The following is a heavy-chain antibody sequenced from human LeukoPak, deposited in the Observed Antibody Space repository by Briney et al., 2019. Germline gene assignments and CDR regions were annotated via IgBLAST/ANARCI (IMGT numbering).Heavy chain of an antibody. CDR1: DDSISSSTYY. J-gene: IGHJ4*02. Sequence: PSETLSLTCIISDDSISSSTYYWGWIRQPPGKGLEWIGTLYYSGKTYYNPSLKSRVTISIDTSKNQFSLRLSSVTAADTAVYYCARDDRVAAPTYWGQGTLVTVSS. CDR2: LYYSGKT. V-gene: IGHV4-39*07. D-gene: IGHD6-13*01. CDR3: ARDDRVAAPTY.